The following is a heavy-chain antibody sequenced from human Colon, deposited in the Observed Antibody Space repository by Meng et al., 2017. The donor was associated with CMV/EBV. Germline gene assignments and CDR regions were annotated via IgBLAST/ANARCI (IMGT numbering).Heavy chain of an antibody. CDR3: TTSNSRAPYYYYYGMDV. J-gene: IGHJ6*02. V-gene: IGHV3-15*01. Sequence: GGSLRLSCAASGFTFSNAWMSWVRQAPGKGLEWVGRIKSKTDGGTTDYAAPVKGRFTISRDDSKNTLYLQMNSLKTEDTAVYYCTTSNSRAPYYYYYGMDVWGQGTTVTAP. D-gene: IGHD4-23*01. CDR2: IKSKTDGGTT. CDR1: GFTFSNAW.